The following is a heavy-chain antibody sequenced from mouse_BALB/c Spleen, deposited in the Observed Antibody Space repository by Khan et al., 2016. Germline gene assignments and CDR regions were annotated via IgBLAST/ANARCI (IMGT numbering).Heavy chain of an antibody. V-gene: IGHV6-6*02. Sequence: EVQLEEPGGGLGQPGRSMKHSCVASGFTFSNYWMNWVRQSPEKGHEWVAEIRLKSDVYVTRYAESVKGRFTISSHDSKSSVYLRMNNLRAEDTGIYYCWLLLWGQGTTLTVSS. CDR1: GFTFSNYW. D-gene: IGHD1-2*01. J-gene: IGHJ2*01. CDR3: WLLL. CDR2: IRLKSDVYVT.